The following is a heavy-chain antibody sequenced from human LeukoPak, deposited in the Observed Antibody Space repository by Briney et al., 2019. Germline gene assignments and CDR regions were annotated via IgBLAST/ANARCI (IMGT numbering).Heavy chain of an antibody. CDR3: TRDLEY. Sequence: GGSLRLSCGASGYTFSGYTMNWLRQAPGEGPEWSSYISSGGSVIHYADSVKGRFTISRDNVENSLYLQMHSLRVEDTAVYYCTRDLEYWGQGDRVTVSS. CDR1: GYTFSGYT. CDR2: ISSGGSVI. V-gene: IGHV3-48*01. J-gene: IGHJ4*02.